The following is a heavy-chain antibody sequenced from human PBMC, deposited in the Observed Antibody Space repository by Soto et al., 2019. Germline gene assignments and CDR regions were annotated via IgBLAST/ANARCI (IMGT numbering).Heavy chain of an antibody. Sequence: SEILSLTCTVSGGSISGFFWTWVRQPPGMPLEGLGHVSASGSTAYNPSLRSRLSLSLDVSKNRFSLELTSVTAADTATYFCARGGSTHYYYGLDVWGQGTTVTVSS. CDR1: GGSISGFF. J-gene: IGHJ6*02. D-gene: IGHD1-1*01. V-gene: IGHV4-4*07. CDR3: ARGGSTHYYYGLDV. CDR2: VSASGST.